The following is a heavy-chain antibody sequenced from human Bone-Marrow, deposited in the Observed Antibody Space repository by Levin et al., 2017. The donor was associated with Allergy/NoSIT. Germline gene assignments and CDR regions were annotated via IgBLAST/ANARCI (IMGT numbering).Heavy chain of an antibody. J-gene: IGHJ5*02. V-gene: IGHV3-74*01. D-gene: IGHD2-15*01. CDR1: GFTFSTSW. CDR3: ARDLGYCSGGSCRNWFDP. Sequence: TGGSLRLSCAASGFTFSTSWMHWVRQTPRKGLVWVSRINSDGSDTNYADSVQGRFIISRDNAKNTLYLQMNSLRAEDTAVYYCARDLGYCSGGSCRNWFDPWGQGTLVTVSS. CDR2: INSDGSDT.